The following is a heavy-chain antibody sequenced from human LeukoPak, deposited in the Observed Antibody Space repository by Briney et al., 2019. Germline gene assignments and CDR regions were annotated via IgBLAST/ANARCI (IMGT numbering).Heavy chain of an antibody. V-gene: IGHV1-18*03. D-gene: IGHD3-3*01. CDR1: GYTFTSYG. CDR3: ARGYELYDFWSGYYSWFDP. CDR2: ISAYNGNT. Sequence: ASVKVSCKASGYTFTSYGISWVRQAPGQGLEWMGWISAYNGNTNYAQKLQGGVTMTTDTSTSTAYMELRSLRSDDMAVYYCARGYELYDFWSGYYSWFDPWGQGTLVTVSS. J-gene: IGHJ5*02.